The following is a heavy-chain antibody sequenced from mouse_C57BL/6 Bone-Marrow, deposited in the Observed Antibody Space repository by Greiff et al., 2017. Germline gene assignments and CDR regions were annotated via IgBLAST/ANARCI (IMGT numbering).Heavy chain of an antibody. CDR3: TTWGGYGYVDV. CDR2: IDPENGDT. V-gene: IGHV14-4*01. D-gene: IGHD1-1*02. CDR1: GFNIKDDY. J-gene: IGHJ1*03. Sequence: LVESGAELVRPGASVQLSRTASGFNIKDDYMHWVKQRPEQGLEWIGWIDPENGDTEYASKFQGKATITADTSSNTAYLELSSLTSEDTAVYYWTTWGGYGYVDVWGTGTTVTVSS.